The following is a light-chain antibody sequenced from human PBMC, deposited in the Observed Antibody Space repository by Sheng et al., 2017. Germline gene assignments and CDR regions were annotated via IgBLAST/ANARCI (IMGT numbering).Light chain of an antibody. CDR1: QTLSGGY. V-gene: IGKV3-20*01. Sequence: EIVLTQSPGTLSLSPGERATLSCRASQTLSGGYLAWYQQKPGQAPRLLIYGASSGATGIPDRFSGSGSGTDFTLTISRLEPEDFAVYYCQQYGRSPLTFGPGTKVDIK. CDR3: QQYGRSPLT. CDR2: GAS. J-gene: IGKJ3*01.